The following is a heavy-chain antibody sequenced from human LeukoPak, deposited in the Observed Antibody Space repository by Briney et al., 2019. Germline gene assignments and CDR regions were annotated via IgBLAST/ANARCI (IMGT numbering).Heavy chain of an antibody. CDR1: GYTFTSYA. CDR3: ARDTTAAAQGGHYYMDV. J-gene: IGHJ6*03. CDR2: INTNTGNP. V-gene: IGHV7-4-1*02. D-gene: IGHD6-13*01. Sequence: ASVKVSCKASGYTFTSYAMNWVRQAPGQGLEWMGWINTNTGNPTYAQGFTGRFVFSLDTSVSTAYLQISSLKAEDTAVYYCARDTTAAAQGGHYYMDVWGKGTTVTVSS.